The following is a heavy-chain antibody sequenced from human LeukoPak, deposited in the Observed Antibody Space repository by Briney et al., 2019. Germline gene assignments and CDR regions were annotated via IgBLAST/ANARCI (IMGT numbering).Heavy chain of an antibody. J-gene: IGHJ1*01. CDR1: GGTFSSYA. V-gene: IGHV1-2*06. CDR3: ASRSRYCSSTSCYAHKYFQH. CDR2: INPNSGGT. D-gene: IGHD2-2*01. Sequence: GASVKVSCKASGGTFSSYAISWVRQAPGQGLEWMGRINPNSGGTNYAQKFQGRVTMTRDTSISTAYMELSRLRSDDTAVYYCASRSRYCSSTSCYAHKYFQHWGQGTLVTVSS.